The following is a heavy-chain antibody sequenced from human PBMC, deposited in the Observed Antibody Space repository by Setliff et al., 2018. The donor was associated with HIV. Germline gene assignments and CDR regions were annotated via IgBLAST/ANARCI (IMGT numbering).Heavy chain of an antibody. CDR1: GYTFTSYG. J-gene: IGHJ3*01. CDR3: ARGLRQNRSNSDVFDV. CDR2: ISAYNGNT. V-gene: IGHV1-18*01. Sequence: GASVKVSCKASGYTFTSYGISWVRQAPGQGLEWMGWISAYNGNTKYSQKLQGRVTMTTDTSTSTAYMELRSLRSDDTAVYYCARGLRQNRSNSDVFDVWGQGTVVTVSS. D-gene: IGHD4-4*01.